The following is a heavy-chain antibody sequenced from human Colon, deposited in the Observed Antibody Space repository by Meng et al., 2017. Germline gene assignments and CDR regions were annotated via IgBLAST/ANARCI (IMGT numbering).Heavy chain of an antibody. CDR2: ISPSGSS. D-gene: IGHD2-21*01. J-gene: IGHJ1*01. V-gene: IGHV4-4*02. CDR1: GGSLSSTSW. CDR3: ARENEGIGFTPAGQ. Sequence: PRRGQPSVTLSPTRASSGGSLSSTSWGSGVRQPPGKVLEWIGEISPSGSSNYNPSLKSRVTMSLDKSKNQLFLNLGSVSAADTAVYYCARENEGIGFTPAGQWGQGTLVTVSS.